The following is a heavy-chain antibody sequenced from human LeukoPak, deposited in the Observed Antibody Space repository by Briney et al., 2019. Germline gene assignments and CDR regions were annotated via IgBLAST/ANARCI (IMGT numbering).Heavy chain of an antibody. CDR2: IKSKADGGTI. CDR1: GFTFSNAW. J-gene: IGHJ4*02. CDR3: TTRKNGYYYGSGSYSYYFDY. V-gene: IGHV3-15*01. Sequence: GGSLRLSCAASGFTFSNAWMTWVRQAPGKGLEWVGRIKSKADGGTIDYAAPVKGRFTISRDDSKNTLYLQMNSLKTEDTAVYYCTTRKNGYYYGSGSYSYYFDYWGQGTLVTVSS. D-gene: IGHD3-10*01.